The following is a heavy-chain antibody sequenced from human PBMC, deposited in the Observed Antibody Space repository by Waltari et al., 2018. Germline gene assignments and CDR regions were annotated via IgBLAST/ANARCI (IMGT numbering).Heavy chain of an antibody. CDR3: ARGKKWEQTDY. Sequence: QVQLQESGPGLVKPSQTLSLTCTVSGGSISSGSYYWSWIRQPAGKGLEWIGRIYTSGSTNYNPSLKSRVTISVDTSKNQFSLKLSSVTAADTAVYYCARGKKWEQTDYWGQGTLVTVSS. J-gene: IGHJ4*02. D-gene: IGHD1-26*01. CDR1: GGSISSGSYY. V-gene: IGHV4-61*02. CDR2: IYTSGST.